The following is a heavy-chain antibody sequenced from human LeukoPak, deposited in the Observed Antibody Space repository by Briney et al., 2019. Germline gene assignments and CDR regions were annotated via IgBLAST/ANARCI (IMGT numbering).Heavy chain of an antibody. CDR2: INWNGGST. J-gene: IGHJ6*02. D-gene: IGHD2-2*01. V-gene: IGHV3-20*01. CDR3: ARDRQLRGYYYYGMDV. CDR1: GFTFDDYG. Sequence: GGPLRLSCAASGFTFDDYGMSWVRQAPGKGLEWVSGINWNGGSTGYADSVKGRFTISRDNAKNSLYLQMNSLRAEDTALYHCARDRQLRGYYYYGMDVWGQGTTVTVSS.